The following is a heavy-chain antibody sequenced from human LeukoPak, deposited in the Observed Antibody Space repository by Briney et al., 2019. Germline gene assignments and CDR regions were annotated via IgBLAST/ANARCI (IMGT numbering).Heavy chain of an antibody. V-gene: IGHV5-51*01. CDR1: GYIFVNYW. Sequence: AESLKISCQVSGYIFVNYWTGWVRQMPGKGLASMGIIYHADSETTYIPSFQGQVTISADKSIITVYLQWSSLKASDTAMYYCSRQSRDGSKTRGYYFDYWGQETRVSVSS. J-gene: IGHJ4*02. D-gene: IGHD3-10*01. CDR3: SRQSRDGSKTRGYYFDY. CDR2: IYHADSET.